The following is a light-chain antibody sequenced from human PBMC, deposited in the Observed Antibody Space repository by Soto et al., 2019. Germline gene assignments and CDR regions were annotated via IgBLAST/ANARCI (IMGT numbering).Light chain of an antibody. Sequence: EIVMTQSPATLSVSPGERATLSCRASQSVSSKLAWYQQKPGQAPRLLIYGASTRATGIPARFSGSGSGTEFTLTISSLQSEDFAVYYCQQRSNWPPSITFGQGTRLEIK. CDR3: QQRSNWPPSIT. J-gene: IGKJ5*01. CDR2: GAS. V-gene: IGKV3-15*01. CDR1: QSVSSK.